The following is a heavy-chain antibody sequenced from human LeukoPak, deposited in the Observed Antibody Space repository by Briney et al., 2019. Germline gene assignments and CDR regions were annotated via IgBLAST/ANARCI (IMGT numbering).Heavy chain of an antibody. D-gene: IGHD3-22*01. CDR2: IYPGNSDT. CDR1: GYSFTTYW. Sequence: HGESLKISCKASGYSFTTYWIAWVRQMPGKGLECMGIIYPGNSDTKYSPSFQGQVTISVDKSISTAYLQWSSLKASDTAMYYCARPYDSSGYHYGLDCWGQGTLVTVSS. J-gene: IGHJ4*02. CDR3: ARPYDSSGYHYGLDC. V-gene: IGHV5-51*01.